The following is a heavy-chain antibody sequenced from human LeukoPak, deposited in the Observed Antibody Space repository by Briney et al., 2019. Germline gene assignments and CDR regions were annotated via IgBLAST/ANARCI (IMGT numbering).Heavy chain of an antibody. Sequence: ASVKVSCKASGYTFTVYDIHWMRQAPGQGLEWMGWISPNSGGTNYAQKFQGRVTMTRDTSISTAYMELSRLRSDDTAVYYCARAQYSSSLDGLKNWFDPWGQGTLVTVSS. J-gene: IGHJ5*02. D-gene: IGHD6-13*01. CDR1: GYTFTVYD. V-gene: IGHV1-2*02. CDR2: ISPNSGGT. CDR3: ARAQYSSSLDGLKNWFDP.